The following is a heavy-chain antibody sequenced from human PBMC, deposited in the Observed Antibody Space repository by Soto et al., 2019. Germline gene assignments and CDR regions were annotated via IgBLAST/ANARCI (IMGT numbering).Heavy chain of an antibody. CDR2: IGGSGDDT. J-gene: IGHJ6*02. CDR1: GFIFSSCA. CDR3: ARDGYGMDV. Sequence: GSLRLSCAASGFIFSSCAMSWVRQAPGKGLEWVSGIGGSGDDTYYADSVKGRFTISRDNPKNTLYLQMNSLRPEDTAVYYCARDGYGMDVWGQGTTVTVSS. V-gene: IGHV3-23*01.